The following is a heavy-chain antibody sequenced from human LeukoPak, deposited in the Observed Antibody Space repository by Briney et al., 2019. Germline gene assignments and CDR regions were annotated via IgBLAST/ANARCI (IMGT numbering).Heavy chain of an antibody. CDR1: GYTFTSYG. Sequence: GASVKVSCKASGYTFTSYGISWVRQAPGQGLEWMGWISAYNGNTNYAQKLQGRVTMTTDTSTSTAYMELRSLRSDDTAVYYCARRGQWFGESIDAFDIWGQGTMVTVSS. V-gene: IGHV1-18*01. J-gene: IGHJ3*02. CDR3: ARRGQWFGESIDAFDI. CDR2: ISAYNGNT. D-gene: IGHD3-10*01.